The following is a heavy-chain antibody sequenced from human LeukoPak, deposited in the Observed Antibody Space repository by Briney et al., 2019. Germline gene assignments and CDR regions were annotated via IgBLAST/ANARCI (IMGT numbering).Heavy chain of an antibody. CDR2: INHSGST. CDR3: ARVIEWELAPFDY. J-gene: IGHJ4*02. D-gene: IGHD1-26*01. V-gene: IGHV4-34*01. Sequence: KPSETLSLTCAVYGGSFSGYYWSWIRQPPGKGLEWIGEINHSGSTNYNPSLKSRVTISVDTSKNQFSLRLSSVTAADTAVYYCARVIEWELAPFDYWGQGTLVTVSS. CDR1: GGSFSGYY.